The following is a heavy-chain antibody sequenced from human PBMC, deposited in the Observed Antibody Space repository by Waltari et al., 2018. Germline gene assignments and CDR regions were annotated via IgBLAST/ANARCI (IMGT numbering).Heavy chain of an antibody. CDR2: IYYSGST. V-gene: IGHV4-59*01. CDR1: GGSISSYY. D-gene: IGHD6-13*01. J-gene: IGHJ4*02. CDR3: ARDGQQPGESFDY. Sequence: QVQLQESGPGLVKPSETLSLTCTVSGGSISSYYWSWIRQPPGKGLEWIGYIYYSGSTNYHPSLKSRVTISVDTSKNQFSLKLSSVTAADTAVYYCARDGQQPGESFDYWGQGTLVTVSS.